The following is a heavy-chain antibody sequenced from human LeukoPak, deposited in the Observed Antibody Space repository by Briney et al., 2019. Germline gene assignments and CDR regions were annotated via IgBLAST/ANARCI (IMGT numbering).Heavy chain of an antibody. Sequence: SETLSLTCNVFGVSISNYFWSWLRQPAGKGLEWIGRFYASGTTYYNPSLRSRVTLSMDTSKNHFSLKLTSVTAADTAVYYCARTHCGGGSCDTFDPWGQGTLITVSS. J-gene: IGHJ5*02. CDR2: FYASGTT. D-gene: IGHD2-21*01. V-gene: IGHV4-4*07. CDR1: GVSISNYF. CDR3: ARTHCGGGSCDTFDP.